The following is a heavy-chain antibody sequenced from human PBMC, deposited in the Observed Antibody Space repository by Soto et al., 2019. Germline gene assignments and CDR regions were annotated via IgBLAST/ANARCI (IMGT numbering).Heavy chain of an antibody. CDR3: ARAERMGGSYYYYGMDV. Sequence: PSETLSLTCTVSGGSISSGDYYWSWIRQPPGKGLEWIGYIYYSGSTYYNPSLKSRVTISVGTSKNQFSLKLSSVTAADTAVYYCARAERMGGSYYYYGMDVWGQGTTVTVSS. J-gene: IGHJ6*02. V-gene: IGHV4-30-4*01. CDR1: GGSISSGDYY. D-gene: IGHD2-15*01. CDR2: IYYSGST.